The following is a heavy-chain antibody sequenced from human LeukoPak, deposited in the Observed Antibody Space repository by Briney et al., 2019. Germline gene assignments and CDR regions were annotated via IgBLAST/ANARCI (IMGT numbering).Heavy chain of an antibody. CDR3: ARAGYSNEFDY. D-gene: IGHD4-11*01. V-gene: IGHV4-31*02. Sequence: NWVRQHPGKGLEWIGYIYYSGSTYYNPSLKSRVTISVDTSKNQFSLKLSSVTAADTAVYYCARAGYSNEFDYWGQGTLVTVSS. J-gene: IGHJ4*02. CDR2: IYYSGST.